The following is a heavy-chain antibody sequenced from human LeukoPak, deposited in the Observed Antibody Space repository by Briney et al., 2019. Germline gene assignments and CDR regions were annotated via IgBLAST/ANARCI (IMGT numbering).Heavy chain of an antibody. CDR3: ARSPAAVVWFDP. J-gene: IGHJ5*02. Sequence: KPSETLSLTCTVSGGSISSYYWSWIRQPPGKGLEWIGHIYYSGSTNYNPSLKSRVTISVDTSKNQFSLKLSSVTAADTAVYYCARSPAAVVWFDPWGQGTLVTVSS. V-gene: IGHV4-59*01. CDR2: IYYSGST. D-gene: IGHD2-2*01. CDR1: GGSISSYY.